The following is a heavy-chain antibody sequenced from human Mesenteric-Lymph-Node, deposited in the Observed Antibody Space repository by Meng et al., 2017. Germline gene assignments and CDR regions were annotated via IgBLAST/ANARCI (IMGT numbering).Heavy chain of an antibody. J-gene: IGHJ3*02. CDR3: ARDRRKWEPQDDAFDI. CDR2: IRAGDGNT. V-gene: IGHV1-3*01. D-gene: IGHD1-26*01. Sequence: GESLKISCKASGYTFTNYMIHWVRQAPGQSLEWMGWIRAGDGNTKYSQKSQGRVTMTTDTSTSTAYMELRSLRSDDTAVYYCARDRRKWEPQDDAFDIWGQGTMVTVSS. CDR1: GYTFTNYM.